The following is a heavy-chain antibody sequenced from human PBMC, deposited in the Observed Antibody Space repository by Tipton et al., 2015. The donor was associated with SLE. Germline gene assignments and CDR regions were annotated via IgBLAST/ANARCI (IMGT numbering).Heavy chain of an antibody. Sequence: GSLRLSCAASGFTFSSYSMTWVRQAPGKGLEWVSSISSTSFYIFYADSVRGRFTISRDSAKNSLYLQMNSLRAEDTAVYYCARDRDIVVVVAGWGAFDIWGQGTMVTVSS. V-gene: IGHV3-21*04. CDR2: ISSTSFYI. CDR1: GFTFSSYS. CDR3: ARDRDIVVVVAGWGAFDI. J-gene: IGHJ3*02. D-gene: IGHD2-15*01.